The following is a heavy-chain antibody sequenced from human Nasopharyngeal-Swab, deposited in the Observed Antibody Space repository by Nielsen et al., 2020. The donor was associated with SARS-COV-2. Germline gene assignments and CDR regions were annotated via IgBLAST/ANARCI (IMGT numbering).Heavy chain of an antibody. J-gene: IGHJ4*02. CDR2: IGDKAHNYAT. V-gene: IGHV3-73*01. CDR3: TTDYYFDY. Sequence: EGLEWVGRIGDKAHNYATTYAASVKGRFTISRDDSKNTAFLQMDSLKTEDTALYYCTTDYYFDYWVQGTLVTVSS.